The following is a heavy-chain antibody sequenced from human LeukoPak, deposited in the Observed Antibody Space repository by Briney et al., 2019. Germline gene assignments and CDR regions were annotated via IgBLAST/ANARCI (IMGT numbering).Heavy chain of an antibody. V-gene: IGHV4-59*08. CDR2: IYYSGST. Sequence: SETLSLTCTVSGDSISGFYWNWIRPPPGKGLEWIGYIYYSGSTNYNPSLKSRVTISVDTSKNQFSLKLSSVTAADTAVYYCATLVSSGWFGGSNYFDYWGQGTLVTVSS. CDR3: ATLVSSGWFGGSNYFDY. CDR1: GDSISGFY. D-gene: IGHD6-19*01. J-gene: IGHJ4*02.